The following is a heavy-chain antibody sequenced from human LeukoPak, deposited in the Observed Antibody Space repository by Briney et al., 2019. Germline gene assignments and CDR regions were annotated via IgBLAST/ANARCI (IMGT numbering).Heavy chain of an antibody. CDR1: GFTFSSYA. CDR3: ARDGSYGDYPGPFDY. V-gene: IGHV3-30*01. D-gene: IGHD4-17*01. Sequence: GRSLRLSCAASGFTFSSYALHWVRQAPGKGLEWVAVISYDGSNKYYADSVKGRFTISRDNSKNTLYLQMNSLRAEDTAVYYCARDGSYGDYPGPFDYWGQGTLVTVSS. J-gene: IGHJ4*02. CDR2: ISYDGSNK.